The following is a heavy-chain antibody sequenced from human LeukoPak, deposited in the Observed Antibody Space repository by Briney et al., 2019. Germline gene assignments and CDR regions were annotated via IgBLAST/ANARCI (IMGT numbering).Heavy chain of an antibody. CDR1: GGSISTYY. Sequence: PSETLSLTCNVSGGSISTYYWSWIRQPPGKGLEWIGEINHSGSTNYNPSLKSRVTISVDTSKNQFSLNLSSVTAADTAVYYCARGGARHLVVVTASPFDYWGQGTLVTVSS. CDR3: ARGGARHLVVVTASPFDY. J-gene: IGHJ4*02. D-gene: IGHD2-21*02. V-gene: IGHV4-34*01. CDR2: INHSGST.